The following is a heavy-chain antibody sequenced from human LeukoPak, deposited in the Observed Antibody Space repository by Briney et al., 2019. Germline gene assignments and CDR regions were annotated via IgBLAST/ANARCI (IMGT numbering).Heavy chain of an antibody. CDR1: GLTFDDYA. Sequence: GRSLRLSCAASGLTFDDYAMHWVRQAPGKGLEWVSGISWNSGSIGYADSVKGRFTISRDNAKNSLYLQMNSLRAEDTALYYCAKDMGGSYPLGLDYWGQGTLVTVSS. CDR3: AKDMGGSYPLGLDY. D-gene: IGHD1-26*01. V-gene: IGHV3-9*01. CDR2: ISWNSGSI. J-gene: IGHJ4*02.